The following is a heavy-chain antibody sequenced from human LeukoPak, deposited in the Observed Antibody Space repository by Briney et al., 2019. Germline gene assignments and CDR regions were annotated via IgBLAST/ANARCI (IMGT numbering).Heavy chain of an antibody. CDR3: ARPTAATSLSSSFQH. CDR2: ISGSGGSR. Sequence: GGSLRLSCAASGFTFSSYAMSWVRQVPGKGLEWVAAISGSGGSRYCADSVKGRFTISRDNAKNTLYLEMNSLRAEDTAVYYCARPTAATSLSSSFQHWGQGTLVTVSS. CDR1: GFTFSSYA. D-gene: IGHD6-6*01. V-gene: IGHV3-23*01. J-gene: IGHJ1*01.